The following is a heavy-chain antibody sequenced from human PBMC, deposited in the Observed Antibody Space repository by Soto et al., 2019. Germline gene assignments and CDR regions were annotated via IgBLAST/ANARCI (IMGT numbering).Heavy chain of an antibody. CDR1: GFTFTNYA. CDR2: ISGSDGST. Sequence: EVQLLESGGGLVQPGGSLRLSGAASGFTFTNYAMTWVRQAPGKGLEWVSTISGSDGSTYYADSVKGRLTISRDNSKNALYLQMSSLRAEDTALYYCVKDWTGDTCPCMDVWGQGTTVTVSS. J-gene: IGHJ6*01. CDR3: VKDWTGDTCPCMDV. V-gene: IGHV3-23*01. D-gene: IGHD2-8*02.